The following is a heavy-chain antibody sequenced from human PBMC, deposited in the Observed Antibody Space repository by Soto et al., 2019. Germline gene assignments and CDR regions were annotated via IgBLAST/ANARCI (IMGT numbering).Heavy chain of an antibody. CDR2: ISYDGSNK. CDR3: AKGLPHYYDSSGPTE. Sequence: PGGSLGLSCAASGFTLSSYGMHWVRQAPGKGLEWVAVISYDGSNKYYADSVKGRFTISRDNSKNTLYLQMNSLRAEDTAVYYCAKGLPHYYDSSGPTEWGQGTLVTVSS. CDR1: GFTLSSYG. V-gene: IGHV3-30*18. D-gene: IGHD3-22*01. J-gene: IGHJ4*02.